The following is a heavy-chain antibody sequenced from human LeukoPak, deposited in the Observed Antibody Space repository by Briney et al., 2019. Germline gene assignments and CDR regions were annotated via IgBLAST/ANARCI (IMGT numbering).Heavy chain of an antibody. CDR3: ARGLYYYDSNGRTPYDY. CDR1: GYTFNSYD. V-gene: IGHV1-8*01. D-gene: IGHD3-22*01. Sequence: ASVKVSCKASGYTFNSYDINWVRQATGQGLEWMGWMNPSSGITGYAQKFQGRVSMTRNTSISTAYMELSSLKSEDTAVYYCARGLYYYDSNGRTPYDYWGQGTLVTVSS. CDR2: MNPSSGIT. J-gene: IGHJ4*02.